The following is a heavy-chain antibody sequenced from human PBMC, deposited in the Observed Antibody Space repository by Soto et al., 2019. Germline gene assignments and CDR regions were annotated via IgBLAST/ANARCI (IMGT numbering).Heavy chain of an antibody. V-gene: IGHV1-69*13. J-gene: IGHJ5*02. CDR1: GGTFSSYA. Sequence: GASVKVSCKASGGTFSSYAISWVRQAPGQGLEWMGGIIPIFGTANYAQKFQGRVTITADESTSTAYMELSSLRSEDTAVYYCARFRGPPRYWFDHWGQGTLVTVSS. CDR3: ARFRGPPRYWFDH. D-gene: IGHD3-10*01. CDR2: IIPIFGTA.